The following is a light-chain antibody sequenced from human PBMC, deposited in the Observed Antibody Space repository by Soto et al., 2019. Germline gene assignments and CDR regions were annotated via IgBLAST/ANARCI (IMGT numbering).Light chain of an antibody. CDR2: AAS. CDR1: QSISTW. J-gene: IGKJ4*01. V-gene: IGKV1-12*01. Sequence: DILMTQSPSSVSASVGDRITITCRASQSISTWLAWYQQKSGKAPKLLICAASTLQSGVSSRFSGSGSGTDFTLTISSLQPEDFATYSCQQANSFPRTFGGGTRVEIK. CDR3: QQANSFPRT.